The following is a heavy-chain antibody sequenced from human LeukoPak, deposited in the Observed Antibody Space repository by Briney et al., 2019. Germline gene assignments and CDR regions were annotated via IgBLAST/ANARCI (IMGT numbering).Heavy chain of an antibody. CDR3: ARQGGYYDSSLDY. Sequence: RASETLSLTCAVYGGSFSGYYWSWIRQPPGKGLEWIGEINHSGSTNYNPSLKSRVTISVDTSKNQFSLKLSSVTAADTAVYYCARQGGYYDSSLDYWGQGTLVTVSS. J-gene: IGHJ4*02. CDR1: GGSFSGYY. V-gene: IGHV4-34*01. D-gene: IGHD3-22*01. CDR2: INHSGST.